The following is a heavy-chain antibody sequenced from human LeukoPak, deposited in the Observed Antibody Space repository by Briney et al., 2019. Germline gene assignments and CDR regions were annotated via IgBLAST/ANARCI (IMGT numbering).Heavy chain of an antibody. V-gene: IGHV4-34*01. CDR2: INHSGST. D-gene: IGHD2-2*01. CDR1: GGSFSGYY. CDR3: ALVVPAAR. J-gene: IGHJ4*02. Sequence: SETLSLTCAVYGGSFSGYYWSWIRQPPGKGLEWIGEINHSGSTNYNPSLKSRVTISVDTSKNQFSLKLSSVTAADTAVYYCALVVPAARWGQGTLVTVFS.